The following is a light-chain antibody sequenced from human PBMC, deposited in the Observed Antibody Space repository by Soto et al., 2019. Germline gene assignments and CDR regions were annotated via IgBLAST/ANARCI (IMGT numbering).Light chain of an antibody. Sequence: EIVLTQSPGTLSLSPGERATLSCRASQSVSSSYLAWYQQKPGQAPRPLIYGASSRATGIPDRFSGSGSGTDFTFTINRLEPEDFAVYYCQQYGSSPWAFGQGTKVEIK. CDR1: QSVSSSY. CDR3: QQYGSSPWA. J-gene: IGKJ1*01. CDR2: GAS. V-gene: IGKV3-20*01.